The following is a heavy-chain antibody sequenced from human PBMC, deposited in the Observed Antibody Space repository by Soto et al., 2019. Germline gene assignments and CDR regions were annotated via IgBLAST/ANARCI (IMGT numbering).Heavy chain of an antibody. Sequence: KQSQTLSLTCAISGDSVSSNSAAWNWIRQSPSRGLEWLGRTYYRTKWYNDYAVSVKSRITINPDTSKNQFSLQLNSVTPEDTAVYYCARDRGTMVRGVADYYYYGMDVWGQGTTVTVSS. V-gene: IGHV6-1*01. D-gene: IGHD3-10*01. CDR3: ARDRGTMVRGVADYYYYGMDV. CDR2: TYYRTKWYN. J-gene: IGHJ6*02. CDR1: GDSVSSNSAA.